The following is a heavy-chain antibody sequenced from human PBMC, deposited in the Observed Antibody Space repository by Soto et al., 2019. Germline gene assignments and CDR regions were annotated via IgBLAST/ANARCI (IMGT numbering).Heavy chain of an antibody. CDR2: IIPIFGTA. D-gene: IGHD1-26*01. J-gene: IGHJ4*02. CDR1: GGTCSSYA. CDR3: ARDGSTGGSYFY. V-gene: IGHV1-69*01. Sequence: QVQLVQSGAEVKKPGSSVKVSCKASGGTCSSYAISWVRQAPGQGLEWMGGIIPIFGTANYAQKCQGRVTITADEATSTAYMELSILRSEDTAVYYCARDGSTGGSYFYWGQGTLVTVSS.